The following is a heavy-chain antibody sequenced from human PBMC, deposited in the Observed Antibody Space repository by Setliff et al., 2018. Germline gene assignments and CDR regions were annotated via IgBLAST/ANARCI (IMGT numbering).Heavy chain of an antibody. V-gene: IGHV3-21*01. Sequence: GGSLRLSCAASGFTFSSHTMNWVRQAPGKGLEWVSSISSSNTYKYYADSLKGRFTISRDDAKNSLYLQIDSLRDEDTAVYYCARDGVSYGMDVWGQGTTVTVSS. CDR2: ISSSNTYK. CDR3: ARDGVSYGMDV. J-gene: IGHJ6*02. CDR1: GFTFSSHT.